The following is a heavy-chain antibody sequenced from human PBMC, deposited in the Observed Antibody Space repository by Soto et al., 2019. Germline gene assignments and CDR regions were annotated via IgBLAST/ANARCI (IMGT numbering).Heavy chain of an antibody. CDR1: CFTFNSYP. CDR2: ISYDGSNK. CDR3: ARDKSDYDILTGYRPYYYYGMDV. D-gene: IGHD3-9*01. J-gene: IGHJ6*02. V-gene: IGHV3-30-3*01. Sequence: GGSLNLSCAPSCFTFNSYPLHWVRQATGTGLEWVAVISYDGSNKYYADYVKGRFTISRDNSKNTLYLQMNSLRAEDTAVYYCARDKSDYDILTGYRPYYYYGMDVWGQGT.